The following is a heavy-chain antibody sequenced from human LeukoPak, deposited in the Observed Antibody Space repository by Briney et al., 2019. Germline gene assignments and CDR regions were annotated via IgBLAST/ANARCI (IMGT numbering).Heavy chain of an antibody. D-gene: IGHD2-15*01. J-gene: IGHJ4*02. CDR2: IIPIFGTA. Sequence: SVKVSCKASGGTFSSYAISWVRQAPGQGLEWMGGIIPIFGTANYAQKFQGRVTITADKATSTAYMELSSLRSEDTAVYYCARSELDCSGGSCYGGFDYWGQGTLVTVSS. CDR3: ARSELDCSGGSCYGGFDY. CDR1: GGTFSSYA. V-gene: IGHV1-69*06.